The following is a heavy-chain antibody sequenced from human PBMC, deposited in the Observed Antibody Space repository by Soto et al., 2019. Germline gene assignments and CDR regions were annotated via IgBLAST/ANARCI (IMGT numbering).Heavy chain of an antibody. CDR3: GRHGNYDIGWFDP. Sequence: QVQLQESGPGLVKPSQTLSLTCTVSGASISSGDDYWSWIRQPPGKGLEWIGYTHYSGSVNYNPSRKSRVTISADASRSHVALILKSVTAADAAVYYCGRHGNYDIGWFDPWGQGILVTVSS. D-gene: IGHD3-9*01. J-gene: IGHJ5*02. V-gene: IGHV4-30-4*01. CDR1: GASISSGDDY. CDR2: THYSGSV.